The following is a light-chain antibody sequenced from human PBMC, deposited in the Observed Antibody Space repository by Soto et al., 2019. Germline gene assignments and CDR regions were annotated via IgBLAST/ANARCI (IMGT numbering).Light chain of an antibody. J-gene: IGLJ2*01. Sequence: QSVLTQPRSVSGSPGQSVTISCTGTSSDVGGYDFVSWYQQHPGKAPKLMISDVSKRPSGVPDRFSGSKSGNTASLTISGLEAEDEAYYCCCSYGGDLAVFGGGTKLTVL. CDR1: SSDVGGYDF. V-gene: IGLV2-11*01. CDR3: CSYGGDLAV. CDR2: DVS.